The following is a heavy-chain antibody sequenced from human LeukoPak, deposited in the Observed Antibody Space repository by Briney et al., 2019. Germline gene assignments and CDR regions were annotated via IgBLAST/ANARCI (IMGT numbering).Heavy chain of an antibody. CDR3: AKHFGFPYHYMGV. D-gene: IGHD3-10*01. CDR2: IYYSGST. V-gene: IGHV4-59*08. Sequence: SETLSLTCTVSGGSISSYYWSWIRQPPGKGLEWIGYIYYSGSTNYNPSLKSRVTISVDTSKNQFSLKLSFVTAADTAVYYSAKHFGFPYHYMGVWGKGTTVTVSS. CDR1: GGSISSYY. J-gene: IGHJ6*03.